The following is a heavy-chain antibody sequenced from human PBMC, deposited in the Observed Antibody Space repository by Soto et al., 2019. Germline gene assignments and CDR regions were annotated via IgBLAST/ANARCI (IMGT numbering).Heavy chain of an antibody. J-gene: IGHJ5*01. Sequence: GGSLRLSCAASGFTFATYGMNWVRQGPGGGLEWVSSINPGGTSPFYADSVKGRFAISRDNSKNTVYLDMHNLTVVDTAVYFCVKSAIIRGVFVSWGQGALVTVSS. V-gene: IGHV3-23*01. CDR3: VKSAIIRGVFVS. CDR2: INPGGTSP. D-gene: IGHD3-10*01. CDR1: GFTFATYG.